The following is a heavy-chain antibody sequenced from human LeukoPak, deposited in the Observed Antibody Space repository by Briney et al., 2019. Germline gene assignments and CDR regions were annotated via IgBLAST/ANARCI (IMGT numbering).Heavy chain of an antibody. Sequence: DPSETLSLTCTVSGGSISSYYWSWIRQPPGKGLEWIGYIYYSGSTNYNPSLKSRVTISVDTSKNQFSLKLSSVTAADTAVYYCARGAMPNYYRGPPISARWGQGTLVTVSS. CDR1: GGSISSYY. CDR2: IYYSGST. D-gene: IGHD3-10*01. J-gene: IGHJ4*02. V-gene: IGHV4-59*12. CDR3: ARGAMPNYYRGPPISAR.